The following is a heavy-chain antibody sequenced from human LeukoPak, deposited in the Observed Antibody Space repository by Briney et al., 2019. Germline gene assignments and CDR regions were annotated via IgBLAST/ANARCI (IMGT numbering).Heavy chain of an antibody. Sequence: GGSLRLSCAASGFGFSEYVMSWVRQAPGKGLEWVSAISGSGGSTYYADSVKGRFTISRDNSKNTLYLQMNSLRAEDTAVYYCAKDRDSSGYYVHWGQGTLVTVSS. D-gene: IGHD3-22*01. CDR1: GFGFSEYV. CDR2: ISGSGGST. J-gene: IGHJ4*02. CDR3: AKDRDSSGYYVH. V-gene: IGHV3-23*01.